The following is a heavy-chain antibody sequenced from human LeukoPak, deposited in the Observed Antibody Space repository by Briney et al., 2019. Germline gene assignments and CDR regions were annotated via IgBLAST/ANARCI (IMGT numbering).Heavy chain of an antibody. CDR2: IIPIFGTA. CDR3: ARGHGDHEVYFDY. CDR1: GGTFRSYA. D-gene: IGHD4-17*01. J-gene: IGHJ4*02. V-gene: IGHV1-69*05. Sequence: SVKVSCKASGGTFRSYAISWVRQAPGQGLEWMGRIIPIFGTANYAQKFQGRVTITTDESTSTAYMELSSLRSEDTAVYYCARGHGDHEVYFDYWGQGTLVTVSS.